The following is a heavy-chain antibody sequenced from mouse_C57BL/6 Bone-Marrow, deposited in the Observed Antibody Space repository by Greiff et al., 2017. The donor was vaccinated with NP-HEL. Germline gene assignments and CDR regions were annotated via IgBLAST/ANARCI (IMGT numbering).Heavy chain of an antibody. CDR3: ARGIITTVVEPYWYFDV. D-gene: IGHD1-1*01. CDR1: GYTFTSYW. CDR2: IDPNSGGT. V-gene: IGHV1-72*01. Sequence: VQLQQSGAELVKPGASVKLSCKASGYTFTSYWMHWVKQRPGRGLEWIGRIDPNSGGTKYNEKFKSKATLTVDKPSSTAYMQLSSLTSEDSAVYYCARGIITTVVEPYWYFDVWGTGTTVTVSS. J-gene: IGHJ1*03.